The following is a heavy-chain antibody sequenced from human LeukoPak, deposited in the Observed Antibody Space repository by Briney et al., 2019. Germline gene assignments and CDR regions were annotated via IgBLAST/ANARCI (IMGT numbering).Heavy chain of an antibody. CDR2: INPSGGST. CDR3: ARDFDRDYGSGVMVA. J-gene: IGHJ5*02. V-gene: IGHV1-46*01. D-gene: IGHD3-10*01. Sequence: ASVKVSCKASGYTFTSYYMHWVRQAPGQGLEWMGIINPSGGSTSYAQKFQGRVTMTRDTSTSTVYMELSSLRSEDTAVYYCARDFDRDYGSGVMVAWGQGTLVTVSS. CDR1: GYTFTSYY.